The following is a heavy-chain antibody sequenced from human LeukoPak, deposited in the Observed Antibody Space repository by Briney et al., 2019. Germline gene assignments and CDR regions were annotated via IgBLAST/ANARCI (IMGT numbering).Heavy chain of an antibody. Sequence: GGSLRFSCAASGFTFSSYEMNWVRQAPGKGLEWVSAISGSGGSTYYADSVKGRFTISRDNSKNTLYLQMNSLRAEDTAVYYCAKRWPGTQRGWAYYYYYMDVWGKGTTVTISS. CDR3: AKRWPGTQRGWAYYYYYMDV. CDR1: GFTFSSYE. V-gene: IGHV3-23*01. CDR2: ISGSGGST. J-gene: IGHJ6*03. D-gene: IGHD1-1*01.